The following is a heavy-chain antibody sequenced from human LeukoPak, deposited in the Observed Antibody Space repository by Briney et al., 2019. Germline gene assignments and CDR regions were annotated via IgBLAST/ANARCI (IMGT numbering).Heavy chain of an antibody. D-gene: IGHD1-14*01. CDR3: AMNRRGYYYYYMDV. CDR2: IRYDGSNK. J-gene: IGHJ6*03. CDR1: GFTFSSYG. Sequence: GGSPRLSCAASGFTFSSYGMHWVRQAPGKGLEWVAFIRYDGSNKYYADSVKGRFTISRDNSKNTLYLQMNSLRAEDTAVYYCAMNRRGYYYYYMDVWGKGTTVTISS. V-gene: IGHV3-30*02.